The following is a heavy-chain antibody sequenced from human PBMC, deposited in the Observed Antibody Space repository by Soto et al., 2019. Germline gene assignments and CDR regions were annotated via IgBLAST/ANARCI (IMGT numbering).Heavy chain of an antibody. D-gene: IGHD2-15*01. CDR1: GGTFSSYA. Sequence: SVKVSCKASGGTFSSYAISWVRQAPGQGLEWMGGIIPIFGTANYAQKFQGRVTITADESTSTAYMELSSLRSEDTAVYYCARDLHCSGGSCFPVRWFDPWGQGTLVTVSS. CDR2: IIPIFGTA. J-gene: IGHJ5*02. CDR3: ARDLHCSGGSCFPVRWFDP. V-gene: IGHV1-69*13.